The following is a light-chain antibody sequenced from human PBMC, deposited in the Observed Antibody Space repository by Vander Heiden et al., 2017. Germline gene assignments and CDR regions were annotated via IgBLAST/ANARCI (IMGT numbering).Light chain of an antibody. CDR3: QSYDSSLSGSYV. CDR2: GDT. Sequence: VSGAPGQRVTISCTGSSSNIGAGYDVHWYQQLPGTAPKLLIFGDTNRPSGVPDRFSGSKSGTSASLAITGLQAEDEAVYYCQSYDSSLSGSYVFGSGTNVTVL. V-gene: IGLV1-40*01. J-gene: IGLJ1*01. CDR1: SSNIGAGYD.